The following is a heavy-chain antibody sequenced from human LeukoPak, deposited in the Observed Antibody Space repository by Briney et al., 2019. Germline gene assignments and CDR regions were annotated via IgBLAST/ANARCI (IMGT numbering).Heavy chain of an antibody. D-gene: IGHD6-19*01. Sequence: GGSLRLSCAASGFTLSNYAMHWVRQAPGKGLEWVSVISYDGSNKYYADSVKGRFTISRDNSKNTLYLQMNSLRAEDTAVYFCARDPDSSGWYYFDYWGQGALLTVSS. J-gene: IGHJ4*02. V-gene: IGHV3-30*04. CDR2: ISYDGSNK. CDR3: ARDPDSSGWYYFDY. CDR1: GFTLSNYA.